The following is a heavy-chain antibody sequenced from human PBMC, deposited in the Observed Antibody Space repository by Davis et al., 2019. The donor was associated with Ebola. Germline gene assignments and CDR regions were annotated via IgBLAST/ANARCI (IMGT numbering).Heavy chain of an antibody. CDR1: GFSFGDYA. D-gene: IGHD1-26*01. CDR3: AKVTWESTGDD. J-gene: IGHJ4*02. Sequence: GESLKISCTASGFSFGDYAMHWVRLVPGKGLEWVSAIYTVGGRTHYADSVKGRFTISSDLSKSTVYLQMNSLRVDDTAIYYCAKVTWESTGDDWGQGTRVTVSS. CDR2: IYTVGGRT. V-gene: IGHV3-23*01.